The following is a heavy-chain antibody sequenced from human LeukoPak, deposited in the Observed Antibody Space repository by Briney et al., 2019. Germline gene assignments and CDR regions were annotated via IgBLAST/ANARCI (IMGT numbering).Heavy chain of an antibody. CDR2: MNPNNANT. V-gene: IGHV1-18*04. D-gene: IGHD4-17*01. CDR3: ARRSVRYGDYNY. CDR1: GYTFTDYY. J-gene: IGHJ4*02. Sequence: ASVKVSCKASGYTFTDYYMHWVRQAPGQGLEWMGWMNPNNANTGYVQKFQGRVTMTTDTSTSTAYMELRSLRSDDTAVYYCARRSVRYGDYNYWGQGTLVTVSS.